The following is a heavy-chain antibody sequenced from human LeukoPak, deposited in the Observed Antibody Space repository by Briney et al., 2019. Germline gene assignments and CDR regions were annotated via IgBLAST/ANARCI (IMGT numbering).Heavy chain of an antibody. D-gene: IGHD5-18*01. J-gene: IGHJ4*02. Sequence: ASVKVSCKASGHTFTSYAMNWVRQAPGQGLEWMGWINTNTGNPTYAQGFTGRFVFSLDTSVSTAYLQISSLKAEDTAVYYCARVQGSRGYSYGYNSDYWGQGTLVTVSS. V-gene: IGHV7-4-1*02. CDR2: INTNTGNP. CDR3: ARVQGSRGYSYGYNSDY. CDR1: GHTFTSYA.